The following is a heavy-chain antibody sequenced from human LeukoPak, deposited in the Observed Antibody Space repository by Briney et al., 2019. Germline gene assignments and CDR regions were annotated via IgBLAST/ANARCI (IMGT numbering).Heavy chain of an antibody. J-gene: IGHJ3*02. CDR2: ISGSGGST. CDR3: AKRRDYCSSTSCYVLGAFDI. Sequence: GGSLRLSCAASGYTFDDYAMYWVRQAPGKGLEWVSAISGSGGSTYYADSVKGRFTISRDNSKNTLYLQMNSLRAEDTAVYYCAKRRDYCSSTSCYVLGAFDIWGQGTLVTVSS. V-gene: IGHV3-23*01. CDR1: GYTFDDYA. D-gene: IGHD2-2*01.